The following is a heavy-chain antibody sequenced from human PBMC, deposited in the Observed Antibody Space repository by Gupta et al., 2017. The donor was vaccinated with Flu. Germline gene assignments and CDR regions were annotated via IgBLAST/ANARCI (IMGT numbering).Heavy chain of an antibody. V-gene: IGHV3-23*01. CDR3: AKAVAGSWYFDL. CDR2: INGSGANT. J-gene: IGHJ2*01. Sequence: TLSSYAMSWVRQGPGKGLEWVSAINGSGANTYYADSVKGRFTISRDNAKNTLYVQLRSLRAEDTAVYYCAKAVAGSWYFDLWGRGTLVTVSS. D-gene: IGHD6-19*01. CDR1: TLSSYA.